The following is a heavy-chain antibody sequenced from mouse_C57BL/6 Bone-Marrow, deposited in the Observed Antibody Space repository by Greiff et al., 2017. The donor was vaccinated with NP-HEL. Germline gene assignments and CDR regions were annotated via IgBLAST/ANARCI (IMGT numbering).Heavy chain of an antibody. Sequence: EVKVEESGGGLVQPGGSLKLSCAASGFTFSDYYMYWVRQTPEKRLEWVAYISNGGGSTYYPDTVKGRFTTSRDNAKNTLYLQMSRLKSEDTAMYYCARHTTVAYWGQGTLVTVSA. CDR3: ARHTTVAY. V-gene: IGHV5-12*01. J-gene: IGHJ3*01. D-gene: IGHD1-1*01. CDR2: ISNGGGST. CDR1: GFTFSDYY.